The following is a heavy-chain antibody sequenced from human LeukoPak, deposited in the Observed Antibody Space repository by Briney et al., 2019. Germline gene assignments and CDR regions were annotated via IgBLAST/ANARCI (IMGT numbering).Heavy chain of an antibody. J-gene: IGHJ4*02. Sequence: GGSLRLSCAASGFTFSSYWMHWVRQAPGKELVWVSRISSDGSSTSYADSVKGRFTISRDNAKNTLYLQMNSLRAEDTAVYYCARGRYYYDSSGYANDYWGQGTLVTVSS. V-gene: IGHV3-74*01. CDR3: ARGRYYYDSSGYANDY. CDR1: GFTFSSYW. D-gene: IGHD3-22*01. CDR2: ISSDGSST.